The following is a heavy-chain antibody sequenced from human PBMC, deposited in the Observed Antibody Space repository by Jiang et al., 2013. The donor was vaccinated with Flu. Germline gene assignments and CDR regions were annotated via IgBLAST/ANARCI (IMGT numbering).Heavy chain of an antibody. CDR3: ARVRDGYNSPFDY. Sequence: GPGLVKPSETLTLTCTVSGGSISSYYWSWIRQPPGKGLEWVGCVHHSGNTYYTSSLKSRVTISLDTPKNQFSLKLSSVTAADTAVYYCARVRDGYNSPFDYWGQGTLVTVSS. V-gene: IGHV4-59*01. D-gene: IGHD5-24*01. CDR1: GGSISSYY. J-gene: IGHJ4*02. CDR2: VHHSGNT.